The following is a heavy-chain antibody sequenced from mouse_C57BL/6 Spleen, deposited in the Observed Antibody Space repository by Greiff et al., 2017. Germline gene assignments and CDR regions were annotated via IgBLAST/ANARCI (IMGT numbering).Heavy chain of an antibody. CDR1: GYSITSGYY. Sequence: EVQLQESGPGLVKPSQSLSLTCSVTGYSITSGYYWNWIRQFPGNKLEWMGYISYDGSNNYNPSLKNRISITRDTSKNQFFLKLNSVTTEDTATEYCARENAMDYWGQGTSVTVSS. CDR3: ARENAMDY. CDR2: ISYDGSN. J-gene: IGHJ4*01. V-gene: IGHV3-6*01.